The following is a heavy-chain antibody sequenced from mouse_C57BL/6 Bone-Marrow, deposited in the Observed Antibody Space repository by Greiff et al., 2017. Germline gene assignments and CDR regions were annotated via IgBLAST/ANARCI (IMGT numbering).Heavy chain of an antibody. CDR3: ARDRYLYFDV. CDR2: INYDGSST. CDR1: GFTFSDYY. J-gene: IGHJ1*03. Sequence: EVKLMESEGGLVQPGSSMKLSCTASGFTFSDYYMAWVRPVPEKGLEWVANINYDGSSTYYLDSLKSRFIISRDNAKNILYLQMSSLKSEDTATYYCARDRYLYFDVWGTGTTVTVSS. V-gene: IGHV5-16*01.